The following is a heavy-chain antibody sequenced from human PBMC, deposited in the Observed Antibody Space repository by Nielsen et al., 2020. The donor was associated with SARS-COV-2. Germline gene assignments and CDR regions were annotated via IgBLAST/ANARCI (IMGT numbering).Heavy chain of an antibody. CDR1: GFTFSSYW. Sequence: GESLKISCAASGFTFSSYWMSWVRQAPGKGLEWVANIKQDGSEKYYVDSVKGRFTISRDNAKNSLYLQMNSLRAEDTAVYYCARAGGWYNWFDPWGQGTLVTVSS. J-gene: IGHJ5*02. CDR2: IKQDGSEK. D-gene: IGHD6-19*01. CDR3: ARAGGWYNWFDP. V-gene: IGHV3-7*03.